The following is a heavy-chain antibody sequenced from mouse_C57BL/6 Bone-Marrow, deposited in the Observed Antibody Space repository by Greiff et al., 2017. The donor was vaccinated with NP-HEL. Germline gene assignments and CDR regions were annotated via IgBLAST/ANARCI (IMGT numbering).Heavy chain of an antibody. CDR3: ARRTPITTVVDYYAMDY. Sequence: EVKLMESGGGLVQPGGSLKLSCAASGFTFSDYYMYWVRQTPEKRLEWVAYISNGGGSTYYPDTVKGRFTISRDNAKNTLYLQMSRLKSEDTAMYYCARRTPITTVVDYYAMDYWGQGTSVTVSS. D-gene: IGHD1-1*01. V-gene: IGHV5-12*01. CDR2: ISNGGGST. J-gene: IGHJ4*01. CDR1: GFTFSDYY.